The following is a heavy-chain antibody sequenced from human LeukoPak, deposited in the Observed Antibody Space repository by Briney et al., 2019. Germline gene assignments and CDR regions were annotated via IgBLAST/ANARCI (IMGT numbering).Heavy chain of an antibody. J-gene: IGHJ4*02. CDR2: IIPIYGTA. V-gene: IGHV1-69*05. CDR1: GGTFSSYA. CDR3: AIDPYDFWSGYQGRD. Sequence: GASVKVSCKASGGTFSSYAISWVRQAPGQGLEWMGGIIPIYGTANYAQKFQGRVTITTDESTSTAYMELSSLRSEDTAVYYYAIDPYDFWSGYQGRDWGQGTLVTVSS. D-gene: IGHD3-3*01.